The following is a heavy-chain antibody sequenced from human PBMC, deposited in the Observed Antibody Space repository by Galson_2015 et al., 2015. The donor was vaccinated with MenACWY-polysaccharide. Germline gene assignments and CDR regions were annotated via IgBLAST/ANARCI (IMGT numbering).Heavy chain of an antibody. J-gene: IGHJ3*02. V-gene: IGHV3-11*01. Sequence: SLRLSCAASGFTFSDYYMSWIRQAPGKGLEWISYSSSGSKIYYADSVKGRFTISRDNAKNSLYLQMNSLRAEDTAVYYCARSAWFDTWGQGTMVSVSS. CDR1: GFTFSDYY. D-gene: IGHD6-25*01. CDR3: ARSAWFDT. CDR2: SSSGSKI.